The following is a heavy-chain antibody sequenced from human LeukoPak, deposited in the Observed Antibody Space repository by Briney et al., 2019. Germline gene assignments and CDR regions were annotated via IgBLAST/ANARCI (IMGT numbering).Heavy chain of an antibody. D-gene: IGHD5-12*01. Sequence: ASVTVSFKASGYTFTSYDINWVRQATGQGLEWMGWMNPNSGNTGYAQKFQGRVTITRNTSISTAYMELSRLRSDDTAVYYCARVFGSGYDQDYWGQGTLVTVSS. J-gene: IGHJ4*02. V-gene: IGHV1-8*03. CDR3: ARVFGSGYDQDY. CDR1: GYTFTSYD. CDR2: MNPNSGNT.